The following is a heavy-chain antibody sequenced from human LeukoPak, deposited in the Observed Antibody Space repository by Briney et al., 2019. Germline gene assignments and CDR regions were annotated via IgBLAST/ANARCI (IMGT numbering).Heavy chain of an antibody. J-gene: IGHJ4*02. Sequence: SVKVSCKASGGTFSSYAISWVRQAPGQGLEWMGEIIPIFGTANYAQKFQGRVTITADESTSTAYMELSSLRSEDTAVYYCARVGSTMVRLPDYWGQGTLVTVSS. CDR2: IIPIFGTA. CDR1: GGTFSSYA. V-gene: IGHV1-69*13. D-gene: IGHD3-10*01. CDR3: ARVGSTMVRLPDY.